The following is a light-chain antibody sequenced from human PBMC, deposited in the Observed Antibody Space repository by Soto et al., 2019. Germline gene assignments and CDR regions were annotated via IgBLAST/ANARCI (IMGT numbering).Light chain of an antibody. CDR3: QSYDTSLRDYV. CDR1: SSNVGADYH. CDR2: GNT. V-gene: IGLV1-40*01. Sequence: QSVLTQPPSVSGAPGQRVTIFCAGSSSNVGADYHVHWYQQLPGTAPRLLIYGNTNRPSGFPGRFSGSKSGTSASLAITGLQAGAEADYYCQSYDTSLRDYVFGTGTKLTVL. J-gene: IGLJ1*01.